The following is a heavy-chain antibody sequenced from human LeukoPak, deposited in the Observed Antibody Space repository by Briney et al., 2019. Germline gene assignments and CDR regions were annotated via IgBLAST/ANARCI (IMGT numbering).Heavy chain of an antibody. CDR2: IKHDGSEK. CDR3: ARTDYGDYDWYFDL. CDR1: GFTLSYYW. V-gene: IGHV3-7*01. Sequence: GGSLRLSCAASGFTLSYYWMSWVRQAPGKGLEWVANIKHDGSEKYYVDSVKGRFTISRDNAKNSLSLQMNSLRADDTAVYYCARTDYGDYDWYFDLWGRGTLVTVSS. J-gene: IGHJ2*01. D-gene: IGHD4-17*01.